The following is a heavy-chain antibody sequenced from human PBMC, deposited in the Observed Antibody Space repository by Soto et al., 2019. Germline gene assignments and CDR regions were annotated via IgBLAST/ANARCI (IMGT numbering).Heavy chain of an antibody. CDR3: AREDTIFGVVDYGLDV. V-gene: IGHV1-69*12. J-gene: IGHJ6*02. Sequence: QVQLVQSGAEVKKPGSSVRVSCKASGGTFNNYTITWVRQAPGQGLEWMGGIIPIFDIPNYAQKFQGRVTITADEPTRTAYMELSSLRSKDTAVYYCAREDTIFGVVDYGLDVWGQGTTVTVSS. D-gene: IGHD3-3*01. CDR1: GGTFNNYT. CDR2: IIPIFDIP.